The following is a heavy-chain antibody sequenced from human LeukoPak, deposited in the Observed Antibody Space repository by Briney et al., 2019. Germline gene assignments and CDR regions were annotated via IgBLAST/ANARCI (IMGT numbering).Heavy chain of an antibody. Sequence: PSETLSLTCAVYGGSFSGCYWSWIRQPPGKGLEWIGEINHSGSTNYNPSLKSRVTISVDTSKNQFSLKLSSVTAADTAVYYCARKYCSGGSCLRNAFDIWGQGTMVTVSS. CDR3: ARKYCSGGSCLRNAFDI. V-gene: IGHV4-34*01. CDR2: INHSGST. CDR1: GGSFSGCY. D-gene: IGHD2-15*01. J-gene: IGHJ3*02.